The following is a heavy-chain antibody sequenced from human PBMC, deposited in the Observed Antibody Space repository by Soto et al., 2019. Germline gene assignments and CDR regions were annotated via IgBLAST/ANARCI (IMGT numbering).Heavy chain of an antibody. Sequence: QVQLQQWGAGLLKPSETLSLTCAVYGGSFSGYYWTWIRQPPGKGLEWIGEINHSGSTNYNPSLKSRVTISVDTSKNQFSLKLSSVTAADTAVYYCARRGYCSSTSCYAWGYWGRGTLVTVSS. V-gene: IGHV4-34*01. J-gene: IGHJ4*02. D-gene: IGHD2-2*01. CDR3: ARRGYCSSTSCYAWGY. CDR2: INHSGST. CDR1: GGSFSGYY.